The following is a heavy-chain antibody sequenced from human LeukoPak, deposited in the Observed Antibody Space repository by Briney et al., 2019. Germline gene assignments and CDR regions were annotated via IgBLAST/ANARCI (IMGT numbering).Heavy chain of an antibody. CDR2: IIPIFGTA. J-gene: IGHJ6*03. V-gene: IGHV1-69*05. CDR3: ARGITGTPSNYYYMDV. CDR1: GYTFTSYG. D-gene: IGHD1-20*01. Sequence: ASVKVSCKASGYTFTSYGISWVRQAPGQGLEWMGGIIPIFGTANYAQKFQGRVTITTDESTGTAYMELSSLRSEDTAVYYCARGITGTPSNYYYMDVWGKGTTVTVSS.